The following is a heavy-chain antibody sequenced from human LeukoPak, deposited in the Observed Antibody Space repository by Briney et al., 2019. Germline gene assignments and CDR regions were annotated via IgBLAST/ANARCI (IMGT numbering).Heavy chain of an antibody. CDR2: IWYDGSNK. V-gene: IGHV3-33*01. CDR3: AREAGLFSYFDY. Sequence: GGSLRLSCAASGFTFSSYGMHWVRQAPGKGLEWVAVIWYDGSNKYCADSVKGRFTISRDNSKNTLYLQMNSLRAEDTAVYYCAREAGLFSYFDYWGQGTLVTVSS. CDR1: GFTFSSYG. J-gene: IGHJ4*02. D-gene: IGHD3-22*01.